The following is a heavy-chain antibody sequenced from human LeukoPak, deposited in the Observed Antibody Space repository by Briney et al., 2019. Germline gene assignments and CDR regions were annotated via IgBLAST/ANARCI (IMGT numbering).Heavy chain of an antibody. CDR2: ISTSSNTI. V-gene: IGHV3-48*04. CDR1: GFTFSSYS. D-gene: IGHD3-22*01. J-gene: IGHJ4*02. Sequence: GGSLRLSCAASGFTFSSYSMNWVRQAPGKGLEWVSYISTSSNTIYYADSVKGRFTISRDNAKNSLYLQMNSLRAEDTAVYYCARDDYDSSGYCIPFDYWGQGTLVTVSS. CDR3: ARDDYDSSGYCIPFDY.